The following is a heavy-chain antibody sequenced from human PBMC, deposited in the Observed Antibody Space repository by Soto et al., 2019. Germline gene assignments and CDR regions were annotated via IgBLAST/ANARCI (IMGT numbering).Heavy chain of an antibody. CDR2: IVNDGSDR. CDR1: GFTVSRYG. J-gene: IGHJ4*02. V-gene: IGHV3-33*01. CDR3: ARDDDYEANGLDY. D-gene: IGHD4-17*01. Sequence: LSLSCLGPGFTVSRYGMHWLRQAAGEGLEWMAVIVNDGSDRDYAASVAGRFTISRDNSKNTLYLQMDNLGVDDTAMYYCARDDDYEANGLDYWGQGALVTVSS.